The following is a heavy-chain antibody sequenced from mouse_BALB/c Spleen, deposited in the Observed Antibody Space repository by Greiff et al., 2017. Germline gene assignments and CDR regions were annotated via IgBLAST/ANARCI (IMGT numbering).Heavy chain of an antibody. D-gene: IGHD2-1*01. CDR3: AREDGNYEGYAMDY. CDR1: GFTFSDYY. J-gene: IGHJ4*01. Sequence: EVKLVESGGGLVKPGGSLKLSCAASGFTFSDYYMYWVRQTPEKRLEWVATISDGGSYTYYPDSVKGRFTISRDNAKNNLYLQMSSLKSEDTAMYYCAREDGNYEGYAMDYWGQGTSVTVSS. V-gene: IGHV5-4*02. CDR2: ISDGGSYT.